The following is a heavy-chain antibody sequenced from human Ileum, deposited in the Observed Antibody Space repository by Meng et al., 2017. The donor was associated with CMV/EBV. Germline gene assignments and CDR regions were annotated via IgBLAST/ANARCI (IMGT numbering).Heavy chain of an antibody. V-gene: IGHV4-59*01. Sequence: SQTRSLTCTVSDGSISTFYWGWFRQPPGKGLEWIGDVYYSGSTNYNPVLQSRVTMSVDTSKNQFSLKLRSVTAADTAVYYCARRRWGSSGASDHWAQGTLVTVSS. CDR2: VYYSGST. CDR1: DGSISTFY. CDR3: ARRRWGSSGASDH. J-gene: IGHJ4*02. D-gene: IGHD6-19*01.